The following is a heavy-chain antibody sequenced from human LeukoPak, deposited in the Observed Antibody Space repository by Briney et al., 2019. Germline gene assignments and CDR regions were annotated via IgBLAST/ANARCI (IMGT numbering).Heavy chain of an antibody. Sequence: GGSLRLSCAASAFTFRNYGMHWVRQAPGKGLEWVAVISYDGNNNHHADSVKGRLTISRDNSKNTLYLQMNSLRADDTAVYYCAKDRSVGATGSSNYYYGMDVWGQGTTVTVS. J-gene: IGHJ6*02. D-gene: IGHD1-26*01. V-gene: IGHV3-30*18. CDR3: AKDRSVGATGSSNYYYGMDV. CDR1: AFTFRNYG. CDR2: ISYDGNNN.